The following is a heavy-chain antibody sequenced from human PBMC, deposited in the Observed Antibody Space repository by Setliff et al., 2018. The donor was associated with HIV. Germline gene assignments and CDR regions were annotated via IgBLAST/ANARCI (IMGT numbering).Heavy chain of an antibody. Sequence: PGGSLRLSCAVSGFTFSTYAMIWVRQAPGKGLEWVSLISDNGGSTYYADSVKGRFTISRDNSKNTLYLQMNSLRAEDTAVYYCARDQRAGVYGDYNYYSDYWGQGTLVTVSS. D-gene: IGHD4-17*01. J-gene: IGHJ4*02. CDR1: GFTFSTYA. CDR2: ISDNGGST. V-gene: IGHV3-23*01. CDR3: ARDQRAGVYGDYNYYSDY.